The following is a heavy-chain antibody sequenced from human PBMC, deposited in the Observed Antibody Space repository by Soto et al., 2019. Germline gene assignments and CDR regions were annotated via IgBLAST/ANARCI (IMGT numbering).Heavy chain of an antibody. CDR2: INPNSGGT. CDR1: GCTFTGYY. Sequence: ASVKVSCKASGCTFTGYYMHWVRQAPGQGLEWMGWINPNSGGTNYAQKFQGWVTMTRDTSISTAYMELSRLRSDDTAVYYCAREKEEGANYFDYWGQGTLVTVSS. J-gene: IGHJ4*02. V-gene: IGHV1-2*04. CDR3: AREKEEGANYFDY.